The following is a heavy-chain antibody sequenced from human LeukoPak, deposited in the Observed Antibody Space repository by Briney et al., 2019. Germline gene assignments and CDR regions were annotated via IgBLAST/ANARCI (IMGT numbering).Heavy chain of an antibody. J-gene: IGHJ4*02. CDR1: GFTFSSYE. CDR3: ARNLLLYEIRGFDY. CDR2: ISSSGSTI. Sequence: PGGSLRLSCAASGFTFSSYEMNWVRQAPGKGLEWVSYISSSGSTIYYADSVKGRFTISRDNSKNSLYLQMNSLRAEDTAVYYCARNLLLYEIRGFDYWGQGTLVGVCS. D-gene: IGHD2-2*02. V-gene: IGHV3-48*03.